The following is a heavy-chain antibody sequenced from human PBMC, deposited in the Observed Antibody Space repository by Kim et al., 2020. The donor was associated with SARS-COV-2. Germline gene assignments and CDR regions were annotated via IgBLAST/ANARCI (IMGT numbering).Heavy chain of an antibody. CDR2: MSPKSGNS. CDR3: VRATSGYDAYYYYYMDV. V-gene: IGHV1-8*01. Sequence: ASVKVSCKASGDTFSKYEINWVRQATGQGLEWMGWMSPKSGNSGCAQKFHDRVTMTRDVATSEVYLELSSLRSEDTAVYYCVRATSGYDAYYYYYMDVWGKRTSVTVSS. CDR1: GDTFSKYE. J-gene: IGHJ6*03. D-gene: IGHD5-12*01.